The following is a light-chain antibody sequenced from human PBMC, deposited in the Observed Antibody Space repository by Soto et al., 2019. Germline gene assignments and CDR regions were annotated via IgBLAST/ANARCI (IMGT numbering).Light chain of an antibody. CDR3: QQYNSFSRT. Sequence: DIQRTQSPSTLSASLGDKVTITCRASQTISTWLAWYQQKPWKAPKLLIYDASSLESGVPSRISGSGSGTEFTLTISSLQPDDFATYYCQQYNSFSRTFGQGTKVDI. V-gene: IGKV1-5*01. CDR2: DAS. J-gene: IGKJ1*01. CDR1: QTISTW.